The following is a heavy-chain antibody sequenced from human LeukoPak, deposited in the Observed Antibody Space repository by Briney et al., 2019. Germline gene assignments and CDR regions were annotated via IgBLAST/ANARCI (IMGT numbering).Heavy chain of an antibody. V-gene: IGHV4-4*09. Sequence: WETLSLTCTVSGDSISNYYWSWIRQTPGKGLEWIGDIHTSGSTYYNPSLKSRVTISVDTSKNQFSLKLSSVTAADTAVYYCARGYSDTSAYSNPFEFWGQGTLVTVSS. CDR2: IHTSGST. CDR1: GDSISNYY. D-gene: IGHD3-22*01. J-gene: IGHJ4*02. CDR3: ARGYSDTSAYSNPFEF.